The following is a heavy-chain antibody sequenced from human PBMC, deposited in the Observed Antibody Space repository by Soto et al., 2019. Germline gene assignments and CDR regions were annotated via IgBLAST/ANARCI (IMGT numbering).Heavy chain of an antibody. Sequence: QLGGSLRLSCTASGFTFSNYAINWVRLAPGKRLEWVSSVIGSGVNVFYADSVKGRFTISRDNSKNTVYLEMNSLRADDTAEYFCAKGSAFECKGAICYPFDHWGRGTLVTVSS. CDR1: GFTFSNYA. J-gene: IGHJ4*02. CDR3: AKGSAFECKGAICYPFDH. CDR2: VIGSGVNV. V-gene: IGHV3-23*01. D-gene: IGHD3-10*01.